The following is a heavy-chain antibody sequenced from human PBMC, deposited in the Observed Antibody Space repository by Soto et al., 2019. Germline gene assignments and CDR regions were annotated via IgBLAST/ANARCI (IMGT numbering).Heavy chain of an antibody. CDR2: IIPIFPTP. CDR1: GGTFGNSA. Sequence: QVQLVQSGGEVKKPGSSVTVSCKASGGTFGNSAISWVRQAPGQGLEWMGGIIPIFPTPDYAQKFQGRVTINADESPSTEHRELTRLRSEDTAGDDRARDKARRHLGGNYSYGMDVWGPGPTVTVSS. CDR3: ARDKARRHLGGNYSYGMDV. V-gene: IGHV1-69*12. J-gene: IGHJ6*02.